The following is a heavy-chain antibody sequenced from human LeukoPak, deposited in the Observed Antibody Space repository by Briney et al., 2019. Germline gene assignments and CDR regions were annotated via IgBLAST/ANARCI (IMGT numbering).Heavy chain of an antibody. CDR3: AKAPISITMIVVVPDAFDI. CDR1: GFTFSSYA. J-gene: IGHJ3*02. Sequence: GGSLRLSCAASGFTFSSYAMSWVRQAPGGGLEWVSAISGSGGSTYYADSVKGRFTISRDNSKNTLYLQMNSLRAEDTAVYYCAKAPISITMIVVVPDAFDIWGQGTMVTVSS. V-gene: IGHV3-23*01. CDR2: ISGSGGST. D-gene: IGHD3-22*01.